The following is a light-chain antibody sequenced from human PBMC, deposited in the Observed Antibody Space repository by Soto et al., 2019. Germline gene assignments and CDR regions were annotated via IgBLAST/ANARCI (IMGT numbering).Light chain of an antibody. V-gene: IGKV1-9*01. CDR3: LQLNSYPHT. Sequence: IELTQSPSSLSASVGDRVTITCRASQGISSYLAWYQQKPGKAPKLLIFAASTLQSGVPSRFSGSGSGTDFTLTISSLQPEDFATYYCLQLNSYPHTFGPGTKVDIK. CDR1: QGISSY. J-gene: IGKJ3*01. CDR2: AAS.